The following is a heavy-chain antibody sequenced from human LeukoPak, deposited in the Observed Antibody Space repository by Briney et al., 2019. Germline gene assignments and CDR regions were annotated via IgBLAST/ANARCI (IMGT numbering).Heavy chain of an antibody. V-gene: IGHV4-34*01. J-gene: IGHJ4*02. CDR3: ARLDGQNYSPDY. D-gene: IGHD5-24*01. CDR2: INYSGRT. CDR1: GGSFSGYS. Sequence: PSETLSLTSALHGGSFSGYSWSWIRQSPGKGLEWIGEINYSGRTNSNPSLKSRVTISVDTSKNQFSLKLTSVTAADTAVYYCARLDGQNYSPDYWGQGALVTVSS.